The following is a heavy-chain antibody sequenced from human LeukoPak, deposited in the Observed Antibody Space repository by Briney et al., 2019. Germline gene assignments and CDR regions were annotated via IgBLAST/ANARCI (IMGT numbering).Heavy chain of an antibody. D-gene: IGHD6-13*01. V-gene: IGHV3-64*01. J-gene: IGHJ4*02. CDR2: ISANGGST. CDR1: GFTFSSFS. Sequence: GGFLRLSCAASGFTFSSFSMHWVRQAPGKGLEYLSGISANGGSTYYVNSVKGRFTISRDNSKNTLYLQMGSLRTEDMAVYYCARGQLPSYPDYWGQGTLVTVSS. CDR3: ARGQLPSYPDY.